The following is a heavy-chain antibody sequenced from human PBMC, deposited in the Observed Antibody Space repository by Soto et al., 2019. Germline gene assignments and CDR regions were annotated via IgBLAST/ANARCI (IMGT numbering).Heavy chain of an antibody. D-gene: IGHD3-22*01. CDR1: GFTFSSYG. Sequence: SLRLSCAASGFTFSSYGMHWVRQAPGKGLEWVAVISYDGSNKYYADSVKGRFTISRDNSKNTLYLQMNSLRAEDTAVYYCAKEDFYYYDSSGYPDYWGQGTLVTVSS. CDR3: AKEDFYYYDSSGYPDY. V-gene: IGHV3-30*18. J-gene: IGHJ4*02. CDR2: ISYDGSNK.